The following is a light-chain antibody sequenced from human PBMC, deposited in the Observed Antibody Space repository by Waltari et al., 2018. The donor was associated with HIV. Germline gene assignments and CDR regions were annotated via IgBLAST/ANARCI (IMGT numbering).Light chain of an antibody. CDR3: CSYAGSSTLI. CDR1: SSDVGYHY. CDR2: DIV. Sequence: QSALTQPASVSGSPGQSITISCTGTSSDVGYHYVSWFQQHPGKVPKLIIYDIVKRPSGVSNRFSGSKSGNTASLTISGLQAEDEADYYCCSYAGSSTLIFGGGTKLTVL. V-gene: IGLV2-23*02. J-gene: IGLJ2*01.